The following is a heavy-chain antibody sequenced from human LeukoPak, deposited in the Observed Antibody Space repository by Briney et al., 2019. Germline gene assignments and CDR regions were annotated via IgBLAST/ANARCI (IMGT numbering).Heavy chain of an antibody. J-gene: IGHJ4*02. Sequence: KPSETLSLTCTVSGGSISSYYWSWIRQPPGKGLEWIGYIYYSGSTNYNPSLKSRVTIPVDTSKNQFSLKLSSVTAADTAVYYCARGAMGCSGGSCYFRDLDYWGQGTLVTVSS. CDR1: GGSISSYY. CDR2: IYYSGST. V-gene: IGHV4-59*08. D-gene: IGHD2-15*01. CDR3: ARGAMGCSGGSCYFRDLDY.